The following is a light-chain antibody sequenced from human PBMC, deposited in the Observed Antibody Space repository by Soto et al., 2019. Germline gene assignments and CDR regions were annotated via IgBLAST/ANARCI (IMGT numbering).Light chain of an antibody. CDR1: QSLLHNNGYNY. V-gene: IGKV2-28*01. J-gene: IGKJ1*01. Sequence: DIVMTQSPLSLPVTPGEPASISCRSSQSLLHNNGYNYLDWYLQKPGQSPQLLIYLGSNRASGVPDRFSGSGSGTDFTLKISRVEAEDVGVYYCMQSTHWPPTFGQGTKVDIK. CDR2: LGS. CDR3: MQSTHWPPT.